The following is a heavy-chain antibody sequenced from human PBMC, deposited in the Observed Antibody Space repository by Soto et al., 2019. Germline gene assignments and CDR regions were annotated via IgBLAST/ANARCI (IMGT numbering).Heavy chain of an antibody. CDR2: VKRKTEGETT. CDR3: TTGHGSNWYY. CDR1: NFALANAW. V-gene: IGHV3-15*07. D-gene: IGHD6-13*01. Sequence: EVHLVESGGGLVETGGSLRLSCMVSNFALANAWVNWVRQAPGKGLEGVGHVKRKTEGETTDYAAPVKGRFTISRDDSKLTVYLLMSSLNTDDTGVYYCTTGHGSNWYYWGQGTLVTVSS. J-gene: IGHJ4*02.